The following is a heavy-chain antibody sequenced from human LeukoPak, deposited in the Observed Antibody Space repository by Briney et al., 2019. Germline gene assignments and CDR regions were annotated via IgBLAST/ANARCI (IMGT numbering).Heavy chain of an antibody. V-gene: IGHV3-74*01. CDR2: INSDGSST. CDR1: GFTFSSYW. D-gene: IGHD3-22*01. CDR3: ARVTYYYDSRGYPPDY. Sequence: PGGSLRLSCAASGFTFSSYWKHWVRQAAGKGLVWVSRINSDGSSTSYADSVKGRFTISRDNVKNTLYLQMNSLRAGDTAVYYCARVTYYYDSRGYPPDYWGQGTLVTVSS. J-gene: IGHJ4*02.